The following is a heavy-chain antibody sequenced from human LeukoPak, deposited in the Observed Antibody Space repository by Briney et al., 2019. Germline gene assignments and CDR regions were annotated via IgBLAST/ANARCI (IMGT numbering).Heavy chain of an antibody. CDR2: ISSISSTI. V-gene: IGHV3-48*01. CDR1: GFTLSSYS. CDR3: ARVGRDGYSF. J-gene: IGHJ4*02. D-gene: IGHD5-24*01. Sequence: GGSLRLSCAASGFTLSSYSMNWVRQAPGKGLEWVSYISSISSTIYYADPVKGRFTISRDNAKNSLYLQMNSLRAEDTAVYYCARVGRDGYSFWGQGTLVTVSS.